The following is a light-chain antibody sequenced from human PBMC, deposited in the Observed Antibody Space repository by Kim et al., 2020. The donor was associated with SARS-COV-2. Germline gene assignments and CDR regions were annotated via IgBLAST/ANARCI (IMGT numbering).Light chain of an antibody. J-gene: IGLJ3*02. CDR1: ISDVGSYNY. Sequence: QSITLSCNGTISDVGSYNYVSWYQQHPGKAPKLMIYDVSNRPSGVSNRFSGSKSGNTASLTISGLQAEDEADYYCSSYTTSSTRVFGGGTQLTVL. V-gene: IGLV2-14*04. CDR3: SSYTTSSTRV. CDR2: DVS.